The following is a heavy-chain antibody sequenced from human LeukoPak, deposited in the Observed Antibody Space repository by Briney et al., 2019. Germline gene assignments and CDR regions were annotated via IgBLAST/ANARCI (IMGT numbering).Heavy chain of an antibody. CDR2: INPNSGGT. CDR3: ARPYFDLLDWFDP. CDR1: GYTFTGYY. J-gene: IGHJ5*02. V-gene: IGHV1-2*02. Sequence: ASVKVSCKASGYTFTGYYMHWVRQAPGQGLEWMGWINPNSGGTNYAQKFQGRVTMTRDTSISTAYMELSSLRSDDTAVYYCARPYFDLLDWFDPWGQGTLVTVSS. D-gene: IGHD3-9*01.